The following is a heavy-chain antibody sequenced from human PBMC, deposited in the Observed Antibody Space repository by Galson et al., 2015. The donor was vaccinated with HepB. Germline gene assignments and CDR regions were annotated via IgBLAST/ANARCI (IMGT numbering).Heavy chain of an antibody. CDR3: ATIRLGELSEDAFDI. CDR1: GFTFSDYY. CDR2: ISSSSSYT. V-gene: IGHV3-11*03. Sequence: SLRLSCAASGFTFSDYYMSWIRQAPGKGLEWVSYISSSSSYTNYADSVKGRFTISRDNAKNSLYLQMNSLRAEDTAVYYCATIRLGELSEDAFDIWGQGTMVTVSS. J-gene: IGHJ3*02. D-gene: IGHD3-16*02.